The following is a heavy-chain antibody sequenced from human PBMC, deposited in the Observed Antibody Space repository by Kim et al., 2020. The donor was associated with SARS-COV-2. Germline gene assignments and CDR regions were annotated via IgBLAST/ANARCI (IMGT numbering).Heavy chain of an antibody. CDR3: ASLEFLELLPHNWLDT. J-gene: IGHJ5*02. CDR2: ISSSSSYI. D-gene: IGHD3-3*02. Sequence: GGSLRLSCAASGFTFSSYSMHWVRQAPGKGLEWVASISSSSSYIYYADSVKGRFTTSRDNAKNSLYLQMNSLRAEDTAVSYCASLEFLELLPHNWLDTWGQGSLVSVSS. V-gene: IGHV3-21*01. CDR1: GFTFSSYS.